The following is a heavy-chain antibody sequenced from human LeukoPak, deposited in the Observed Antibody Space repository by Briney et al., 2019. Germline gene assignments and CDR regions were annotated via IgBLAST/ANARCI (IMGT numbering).Heavy chain of an antibody. J-gene: IGHJ5*02. V-gene: IGHV4-59*12. CDR2: IYYSVST. CDR3: AREWELPNWFDP. Sequence: SETLSLTCSVSGVSISSYYWSWIRQPPGKGLEWIGHIYYSVSTDYNPSLKSRVLISQDTSKNQFFLSLSSVTAADTAVYYCAREWELPNWFDPWGQGTLVTVSS. CDR1: GVSISSYY. D-gene: IGHD1-26*01.